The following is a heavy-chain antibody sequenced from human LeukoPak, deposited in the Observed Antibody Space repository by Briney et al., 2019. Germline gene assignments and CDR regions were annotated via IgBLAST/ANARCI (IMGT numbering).Heavy chain of an antibody. CDR2: SRSGGANN. CDR3: GRDPNGDYLGAFEF. D-gene: IGHD4-17*01. CDR1: GFTISDYG. V-gene: IGHV3-23*01. J-gene: IGHJ3*01. Sequence: GGSLRLSCAASGFTISDYGLVRVRQAPGKGLEWVSGSRSGGANNFYADAVKGRFTISRDNSKNTLYLQMNSLRADDTAVYYCGRDPNGDYLGAFEFWGHGTTVIVSS.